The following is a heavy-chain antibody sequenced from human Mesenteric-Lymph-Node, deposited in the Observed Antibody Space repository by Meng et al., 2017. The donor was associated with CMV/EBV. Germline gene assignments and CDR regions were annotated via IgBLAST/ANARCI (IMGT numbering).Heavy chain of an antibody. D-gene: IGHD1-14*01. CDR3: ARGHPTRYNWNHGENDY. V-gene: IGHV1-2*02. Sequence: ASVKVSCKASGYTFTGYYMHWVRQAPGQGLEWMGWINPNSGGTNYAQKFQGRVTMTRNTSISTAYMELSSLRSEDTAVYYCARGHPTRYNWNHGENDYWGQGTLVTVSS. CDR2: INPNSGGT. J-gene: IGHJ4*02. CDR1: GYTFTGYY.